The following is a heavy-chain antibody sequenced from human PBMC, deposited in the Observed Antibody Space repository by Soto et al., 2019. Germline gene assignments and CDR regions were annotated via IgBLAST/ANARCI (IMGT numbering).Heavy chain of an antibody. J-gene: IGHJ4*01. V-gene: IGHV1-18*04. CDR3: ARETVVVPAAIWRPLSDY. CDR2: ISAYNGNT. CDR1: GYTFTSYG. D-gene: IGHD2-2*02. Sequence: AASVKASCKASGYTFTSYGISWVRQAPGQGLEWMGWISAYNGNTNNAQKLQGRVTMTKDTSTSTAYMELRSLRSDDTAVYYCARETVVVPAAIWRPLSDYGG.